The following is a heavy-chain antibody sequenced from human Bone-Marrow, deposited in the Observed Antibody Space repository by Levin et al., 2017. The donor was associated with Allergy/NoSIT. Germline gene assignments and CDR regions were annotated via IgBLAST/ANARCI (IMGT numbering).Heavy chain of an antibody. Sequence: LSLTCAASGFTFSSYGMHWVRQAPGKGLEWVAVISYDGSNKYNADSVKGRFTISRDNSKNTLYLQMNSLRAEDTAVYYCAKDLGMDGAFYYYYYGMDVWGQGTTVTVSS. D-gene: IGHD1-26*01. CDR2: ISYDGSNK. CDR3: AKDLGMDGAFYYYYYGMDV. CDR1: GFTFSSYG. V-gene: IGHV3-30*18. J-gene: IGHJ6*02.